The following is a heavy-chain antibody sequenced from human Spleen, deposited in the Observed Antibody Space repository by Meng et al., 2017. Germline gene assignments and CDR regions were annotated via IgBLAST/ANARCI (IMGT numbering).Heavy chain of an antibody. CDR1: GFTFSNFG. CDR3: ARAPYSSGWYDY. Sequence: GESLKISCAASGFTFSNFGMNWVRQAPGKGLEWVSSISSSSSYIYYADSVKGRFTISRDNAKNALYLQMNSLRAEDTAVYYCARAPYSSGWYDYWGQGTLVTVSS. J-gene: IGHJ4*02. V-gene: IGHV3-21*01. CDR2: ISSSSSYI. D-gene: IGHD6-19*01.